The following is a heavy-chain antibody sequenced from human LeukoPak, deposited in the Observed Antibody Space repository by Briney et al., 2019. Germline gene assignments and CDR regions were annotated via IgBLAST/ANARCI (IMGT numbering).Heavy chain of an antibody. CDR1: GFILSRYS. CDR3: ARDAYDSSGYYRRGAFDI. CDR2: VSTSSSYI. V-gene: IGHV3-21*01. D-gene: IGHD3-22*01. Sequence: PGGSLRLSCEASGFILSRYSMNWVRQAPGKGLEWVSSVSTSSSYIYYADSVKGRFTISRDNAKNSLYLQMNSLRAEDTAVYYCARDAYDSSGYYRRGAFDIWGQGTMVTVSS. J-gene: IGHJ3*02.